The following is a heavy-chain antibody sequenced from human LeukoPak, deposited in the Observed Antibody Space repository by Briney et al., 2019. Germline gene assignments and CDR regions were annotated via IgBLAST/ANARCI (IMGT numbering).Heavy chain of an antibody. J-gene: IGHJ4*02. CDR2: VSSSGGST. D-gene: IGHD3-22*01. CDR1: GFTFSNYA. CDR3: AKPGHITMIIVAPNGYSDF. Sequence: GGSLRLSCAASGFTFSNYAMSWVRQAPGKGLEWVSGVSSSGGSTYYADSVKGRFTISRDNSKNTVYLQMNSLRAEDTAVYYCAKPGHITMIIVAPNGYSDFWGQGTLVTVSS. V-gene: IGHV3-23*01.